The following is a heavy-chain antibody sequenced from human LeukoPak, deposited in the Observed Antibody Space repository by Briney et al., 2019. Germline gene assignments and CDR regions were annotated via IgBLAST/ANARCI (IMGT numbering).Heavy chain of an antibody. V-gene: IGHV6-1*01. J-gene: IGHJ6*02. CDR1: GDSVSSNSAA. CDR3: ARGHLNYCSGGSCYSPRYYYGMDV. D-gene: IGHD2-15*01. Sequence: SQTLSLTCAISGDSVSSNSAAWNWIRQSPSSGLEWLGRTYYRSKWYNDYAVSVKSRITINPDTSKNQFSLQLNSVTPEDTAVYYCARGHLNYCSGGSCYSPRYYYGMDVWGQGTTVTVSS. CDR2: TYYRSKWYN.